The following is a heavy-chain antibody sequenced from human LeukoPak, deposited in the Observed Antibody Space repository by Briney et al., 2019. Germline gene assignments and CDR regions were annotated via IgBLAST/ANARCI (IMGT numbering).Heavy chain of an antibody. Sequence: PGGSLRLTCVASGFTFSSHGMHWVRQARGKELEWGAVIWSDGTNKYFAGSVKGGLIIYIDNSKNTLYLKMNSLRAEDTAVYYCARARGSSGYSMGAFEIWGQGTMVTVSS. CDR3: ARARGSSGYSMGAFEI. D-gene: IGHD3-22*01. CDR2: IWSDGTNK. V-gene: IGHV3-33*01. J-gene: IGHJ3*02. CDR1: GFTFSSHG.